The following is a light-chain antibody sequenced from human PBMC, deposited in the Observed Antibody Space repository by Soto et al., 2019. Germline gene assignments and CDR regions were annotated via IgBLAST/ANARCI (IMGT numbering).Light chain of an antibody. V-gene: IGKV3-20*01. CDR2: GAS. CDR1: QSVSSSY. CDR3: QQYFSSPLT. Sequence: EIVLTQSPGTLSLSPGERATLSCRASQSVSSSYLAWYQQKPGQAPRLLIYGASSRATGVPDRFSGSGSGTDFTLTISRLEPEDFAVYYCQQYFSSPLTFGPGTKVDSK. J-gene: IGKJ3*01.